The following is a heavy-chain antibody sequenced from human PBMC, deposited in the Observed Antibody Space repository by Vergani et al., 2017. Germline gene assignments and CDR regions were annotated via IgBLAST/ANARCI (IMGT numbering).Heavy chain of an antibody. CDR3: ARATGTKRNDAFDI. Sequence: QVQLVQSGAEVKKPGSSVKVSCKASGGTFSSYTISWVRQAPGQGLEWMGRIIPILGIANYAQKFQGRVTITADKSTSTAYMELSSLRSEDTAVYYCARATGTKRNDAFDIWGQGTMVTVSS. CDR2: IIPILGIA. J-gene: IGHJ3*02. V-gene: IGHV1-69*02. CDR1: GGTFSSYT. D-gene: IGHD1-1*01.